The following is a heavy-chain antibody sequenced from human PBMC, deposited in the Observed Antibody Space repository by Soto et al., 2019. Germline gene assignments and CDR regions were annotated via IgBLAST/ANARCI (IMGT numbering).Heavy chain of an antibody. J-gene: IGHJ4*02. CDR2: INPNSGGT. CDR1: GYTFTGYY. Sequence: ASVKVSCKASGYTFTGYYMHWVRQAPGQGLEWMGWINPNSGGTNYAQKFQGWVTMTRDTSISTAYVELSRLRSDDTAVYYCALSRRGGYSYGFDYWGQGTLDTAPQ. CDR3: ALSRRGGYSYGFDY. V-gene: IGHV1-2*04. D-gene: IGHD5-18*01.